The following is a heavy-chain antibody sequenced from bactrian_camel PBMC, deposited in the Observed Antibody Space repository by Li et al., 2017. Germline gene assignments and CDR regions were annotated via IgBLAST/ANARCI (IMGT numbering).Heavy chain of an antibody. D-gene: IGHD5*01. CDR1: LNPTSDYC. J-gene: IGHJ4*01. V-gene: IGHV3S1*01. CDR2: IYTRDQSA. Sequence: QVQLVESGGGSVQSGGSLKLSCVVSLNPTSDYCLGWIRQAPGKEREGVALIYTRDQSAYYLDSVKGRFTVSRDHAKATLDLEMNTLKPEDTAMYYCAYDLPRYCDLKVRTTRTRKYGQGTQVTVS.